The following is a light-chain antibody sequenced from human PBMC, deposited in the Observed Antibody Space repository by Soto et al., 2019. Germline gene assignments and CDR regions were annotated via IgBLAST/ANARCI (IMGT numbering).Light chain of an antibody. CDR1: SGSIASNS. CDR3: QSYDDDFLV. Sequence: NFMLTQPHSVSESRGKTVTISCTRSSGSIASNSVQWYQQRPGSAPTTVIYESNQRPSGVPDRFSGSTDGSSNSASLTIFGLQTEDEADYYSQSYDDDFLVFGGGTKLTVL. J-gene: IGLJ2*01. CDR2: ESN. V-gene: IGLV6-57*04.